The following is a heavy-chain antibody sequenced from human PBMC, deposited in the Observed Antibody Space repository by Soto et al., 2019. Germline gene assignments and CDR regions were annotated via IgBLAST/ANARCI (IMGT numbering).Heavy chain of an antibody. Sequence: QVQLQESGPGLVKPSETLSLTCTVSNDSISTYYWTWIRQPPGKGLEWIGFIYYSGSTNYNPYLQSRATISVDTSNNQFSLKMNSVTAADTAVYYCARPGRDWGALHYWGQGTLVTVSS. V-gene: IGHV4-59*08. D-gene: IGHD7-27*01. CDR3: ARPGRDWGALHY. CDR2: IYYSGST. CDR1: NDSISTYY. J-gene: IGHJ4*02.